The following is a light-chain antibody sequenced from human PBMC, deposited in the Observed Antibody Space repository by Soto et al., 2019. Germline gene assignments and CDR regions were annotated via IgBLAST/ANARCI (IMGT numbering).Light chain of an antibody. CDR1: QSVDSSY. V-gene: IGKV3-20*01. J-gene: IGKJ2*01. Sequence: EIVLTQSPGTLSLSPGERATLSCRASQSVDSSYTAWYQQKPGQAPRLLIYGASNRATGTPDRFSGTGSGTDFTLTISRLELEVFAVYYCQQYGSSPPLYTFGQGTKLEI. CDR2: GAS. CDR3: QQYGSSPPLYT.